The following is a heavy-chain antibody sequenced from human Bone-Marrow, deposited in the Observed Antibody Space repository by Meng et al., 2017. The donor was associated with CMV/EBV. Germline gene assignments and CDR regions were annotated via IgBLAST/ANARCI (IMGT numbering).Heavy chain of an antibody. J-gene: IGHJ5*02. D-gene: IGHD3-16*01. CDR1: GYTFTSYY. CDR3: ARDILGEYFDP. CDR2: INPSTGST. V-gene: IGHV1-46*01. Sequence: ASVKVSCKASGYTFTSYYMHWVRQAPGQGLEWMGIINPSTGSTSYAQKFQGRVTMTRDTSTSTVYMELSSLRSEDTAVYYCARDILGEYFDPWGQGTLVTVPS.